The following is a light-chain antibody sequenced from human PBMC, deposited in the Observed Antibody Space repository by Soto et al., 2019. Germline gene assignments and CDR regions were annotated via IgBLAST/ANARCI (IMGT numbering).Light chain of an antibody. J-gene: IGKJ3*01. Sequence: EIVLTQSPATLSLSPGERATLSCRASQSVSSYLAWYQQKPGQAPRLLISDASNRATGIPARFSGSGSGTDFTLTISSLEPEXXXXXXXXXXSNWLFTFGPGTKVDIK. CDR1: QSVSSY. V-gene: IGKV3-11*01. CDR3: XXXSNWLFT. CDR2: DAS.